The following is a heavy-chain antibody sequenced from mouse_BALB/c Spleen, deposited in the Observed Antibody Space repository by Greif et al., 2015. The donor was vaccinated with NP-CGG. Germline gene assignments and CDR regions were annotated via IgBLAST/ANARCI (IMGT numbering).Heavy chain of an antibody. CDR3: TREYYGSSQSHYYAMDC. CDR2: ISSGGST. D-gene: IGHD1-1*01. J-gene: IGHJ4*01. Sequence: EVKVVESGGGLVKPGGSLKLSCAASGFTFSSYAMSWVRQTPEKRLEWVASISSGGSTYYPDSVKGRFTISRDNARNILFLQMSSVRSEDAAMYYCTREYYGSSQSHYYAMDCWGQGTSVTVSS. V-gene: IGHV5-6-5*01. CDR1: GFTFSSYA.